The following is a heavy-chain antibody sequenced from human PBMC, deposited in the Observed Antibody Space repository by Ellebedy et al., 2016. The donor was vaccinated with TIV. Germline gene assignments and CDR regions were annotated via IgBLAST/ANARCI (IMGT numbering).Heavy chain of an antibody. D-gene: IGHD3-3*01. J-gene: IGHJ4*02. V-gene: IGHV3-53*01. CDR1: GFTVSSNY. Sequence: GESLKISCAASGFTVSSNYMSWVRQAPGKGLEWVSVIYSGGSTYYADSAKGRFTISRDNSKNTLYLQMNSLRAEDTAVYYCARRITIFGVVSDYWGQGTLVTVSS. CDR2: IYSGGST. CDR3: ARRITIFGVVSDY.